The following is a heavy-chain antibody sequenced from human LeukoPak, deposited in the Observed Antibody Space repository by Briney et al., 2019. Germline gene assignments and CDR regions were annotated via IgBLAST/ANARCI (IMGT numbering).Heavy chain of an antibody. D-gene: IGHD3-10*01. CDR3: ARRGHGSGSYYFDY. CDR1: GFTFSSHA. Sequence: GGSLRLSCAASGFTFSSHAMSWVRQAPGKGLEWVSAIAASIPNTYYTDSVRGRFTISRDNSKNTLSLQMRSLRAEDTAVYFCARRGHGSGSYYFDYWGQGTLVTVSS. V-gene: IGHV3-23*01. CDR2: IAASIPNT. J-gene: IGHJ4*02.